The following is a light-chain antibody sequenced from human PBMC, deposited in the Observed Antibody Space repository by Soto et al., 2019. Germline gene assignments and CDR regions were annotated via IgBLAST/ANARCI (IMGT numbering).Light chain of an antibody. V-gene: IGKV1-27*01. J-gene: IGKJ1*01. CDR2: AAS. CDR1: QGIGNY. Sequence: DIQMTQSPSSLSASVGDRVTITCRATQGIGNYLAWYQQKPGKVPKLLIYAASSLQSGVPSRFSGSGSGTDFTLTISSLQPEDVATYYCQKYNSARWTFGQGTKVDI. CDR3: QKYNSARWT.